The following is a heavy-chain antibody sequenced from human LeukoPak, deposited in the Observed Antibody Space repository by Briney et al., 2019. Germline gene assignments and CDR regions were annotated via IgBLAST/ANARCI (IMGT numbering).Heavy chain of an antibody. CDR3: ARALFRGRFDP. D-gene: IGHD1-26*01. CDR2: ISSNGGST. CDR1: GFTFSSYA. J-gene: IGHJ5*02. V-gene: IGHV3-64*01. Sequence: PGGSLRLSCAASGFTFSSYAMHWVRQAPGKGLEYVSAISSNGGSTYYANSVKGRFTISRDNSKNTLYLQMGSLRAEDMAVYYCARALFRGRFDPWGQGTLVTVSS.